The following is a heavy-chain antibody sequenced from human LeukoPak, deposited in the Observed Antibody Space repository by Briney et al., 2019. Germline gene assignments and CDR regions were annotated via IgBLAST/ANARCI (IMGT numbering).Heavy chain of an antibody. CDR2: VSGYNGNT. CDR3: AKDIHPGLDSGASCCFDY. D-gene: IGHD3-22*01. Sequence: ASVKVSCKTSGYTFSRHGITWARQAPGQGLEWMGWVSGYNGNTNYAQNVQGRVTMTTDTSTNTAYMELRSLRSDDTAVYYCAKDIHPGLDSGASCCFDYWGQGTPVTVSS. CDR1: GYTFSRHG. V-gene: IGHV1-18*01. J-gene: IGHJ4*02.